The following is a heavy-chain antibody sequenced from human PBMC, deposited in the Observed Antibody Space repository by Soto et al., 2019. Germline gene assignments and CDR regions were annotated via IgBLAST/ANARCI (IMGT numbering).Heavy chain of an antibody. J-gene: IGHJ4*02. CDR1: GFTFSSYA. CDR2: ISNDGSNK. CDR3: ARDGRYSHGGYYFDY. Sequence: PGGSLRLSCAASGFTFSSYAMHWVRQAPGKGLEWVAVISNDGSNKYYADSVKGRFTISRDNSKNTLYLQMNSLRAEDTAVYYCARDGRYSHGGYYFDYWGQGTLVTVSS. D-gene: IGHD5-18*01. V-gene: IGHV3-30-3*01.